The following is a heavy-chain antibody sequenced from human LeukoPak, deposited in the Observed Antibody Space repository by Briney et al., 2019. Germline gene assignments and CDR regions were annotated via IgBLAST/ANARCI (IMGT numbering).Heavy chain of an antibody. Sequence: GGSLRLSCAASGFTFRSYWMSWVRQAPGKGLEWVANMNKGGREKDHVDSVKGRITIYRENAKKTLYLQMSSLRAEDTAVYYCASGSGSGWSEDYWGQGTLVTVSS. V-gene: IGHV3-7*02. CDR1: GFTFRSYW. CDR3: ASGSGSGWSEDY. D-gene: IGHD6-19*01. CDR2: MNKGGREK. J-gene: IGHJ4*02.